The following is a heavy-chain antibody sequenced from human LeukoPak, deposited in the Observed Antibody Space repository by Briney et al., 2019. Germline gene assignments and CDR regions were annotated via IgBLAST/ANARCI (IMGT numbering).Heavy chain of an antibody. Sequence: GGSLRLPCAASGFIFSKYGMSWVRQAPGKGLQFVSTISPGGDNTYYADSVKGRFTISRDNSQNTVYLQMNNLRPEDTAEYYCARYFNSNGYRPFDNWGQGILVTVSS. J-gene: IGHJ4*02. CDR1: GFIFSKYG. D-gene: IGHD3-22*01. V-gene: IGHV3-23*01. CDR2: ISPGGDNT. CDR3: ARYFNSNGYRPFDN.